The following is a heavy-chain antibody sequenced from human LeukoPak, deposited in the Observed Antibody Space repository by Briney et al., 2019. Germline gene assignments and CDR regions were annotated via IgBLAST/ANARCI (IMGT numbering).Heavy chain of an antibody. CDR1: GFTVSSNY. Sequence: GGSLRLSCAASGFTVSSNYMTWVRQALGKGLEWVSVIYSGGSTYYADSVKGRFTLSRDNSKNTLFLQMNSLRDEDTAVYYCTRDPDALDYWGQGTLVTVSS. CDR2: IYSGGST. V-gene: IGHV3-66*01. J-gene: IGHJ4*02. CDR3: TRDPDALDY.